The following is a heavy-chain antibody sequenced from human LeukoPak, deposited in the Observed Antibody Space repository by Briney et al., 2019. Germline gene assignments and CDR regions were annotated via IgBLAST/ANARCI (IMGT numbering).Heavy chain of an antibody. CDR3: AREGYSSGWYPNYYYYYMDV. J-gene: IGHJ6*03. V-gene: IGHV4-39*07. CDR2: IYYSGST. Sequence: SETLSLTCTVSGGSISSSSYYWGWIRQPPGKGLEWIGSIYYSGSTNYNPSLKSRVTISVDTSKNQFSLKLSSVTAADTAVYYCAREGYSSGWYPNYYYYYMDVWGKGTTVTVSS. D-gene: IGHD6-19*01. CDR1: GGSISSSSYY.